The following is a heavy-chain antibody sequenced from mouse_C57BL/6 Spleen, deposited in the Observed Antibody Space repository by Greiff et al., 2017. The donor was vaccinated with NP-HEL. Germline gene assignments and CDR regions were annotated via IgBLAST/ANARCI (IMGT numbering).Heavy chain of an antibody. D-gene: IGHD1-1*01. CDR3: ARYAGSYYYAMDY. CDR2: ISYSGST. CDR1: GYSITSDY. Sequence: EVKLEESGPGLAKPSQTLSLTCSVTGYSITSDYWNWIRKFPGNKLEYMGYISYSGSTYYNPSLKSRISITRDTSKNQYYLQLNSVTTEDKATYYCARYAGSYYYAMDYWGQGTSVTVSS. J-gene: IGHJ4*01. V-gene: IGHV3-8*01.